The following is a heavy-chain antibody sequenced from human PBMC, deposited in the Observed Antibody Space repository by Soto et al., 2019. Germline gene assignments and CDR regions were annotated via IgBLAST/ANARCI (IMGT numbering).Heavy chain of an antibody. CDR3: AKTDGDYHNYYYYYGMDV. J-gene: IGHJ6*02. V-gene: IGHV3-23*01. D-gene: IGHD4-17*01. CDR1: GFTFTSCA. Sequence: PGGSLRLSCEASGFTFTSCAMSWVRRAPGKGLEWVSAISGTAGNTYHADSVKGRFTISRDISKNTLYLQMNSLRAEDTAVYYCAKTDGDYHNYYYYYGMDVWGQGTTVTVSS. CDR2: ISGTAGNT.